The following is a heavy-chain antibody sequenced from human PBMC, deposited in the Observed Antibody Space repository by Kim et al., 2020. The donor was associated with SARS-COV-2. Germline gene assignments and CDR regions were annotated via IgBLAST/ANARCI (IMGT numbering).Heavy chain of an antibody. V-gene: IGHV3-48*02. CDR1: GFTFSSYS. J-gene: IGHJ4*02. CDR2: ISSSSSTI. CDR3: ARDIMPKTYYYDSSGYYSFDY. Sequence: GGSLRLSCAASGFTFSSYSMNWVRQAPGKGLEWVSYISSSSSTIYYADSVKGRFTISRDNAKNSLYLQMNSLRDEDTAVYYCARDIMPKTYYYDSSGYYSFDYWGQGTLVTVSS. D-gene: IGHD3-22*01.